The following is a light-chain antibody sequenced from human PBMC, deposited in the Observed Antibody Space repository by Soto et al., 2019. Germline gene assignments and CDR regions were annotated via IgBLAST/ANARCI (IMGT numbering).Light chain of an antibody. V-gene: IGKV3-20*01. J-gene: IGKJ5*01. CDR3: QQYGRSPPLT. CDR2: GSS. Sequence: EIVVTQSPGTLSLSPGEGATLSCRASQSVSSNYLAWYQQKPGQAPRLLIYGSSSRATGITARFSGSGSGTDFTLTISRLEPEDFAVYYCQQYGRSPPLTFGQGTRLEIK. CDR1: QSVSSNY.